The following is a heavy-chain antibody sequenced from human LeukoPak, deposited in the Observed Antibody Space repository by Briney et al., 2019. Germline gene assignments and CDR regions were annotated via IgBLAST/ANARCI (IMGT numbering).Heavy chain of an antibody. J-gene: IGHJ5*02. CDR2: IYYSGST. D-gene: IGHD3-9*01. CDR1: GGSISSHY. CDR3: ARYAIRNWFDP. Sequence: PSETLSLTCTVSGGSISSHYWSWIRQPPGKGLEWIGDIYYSGSTNYNPSLKSRVTISVDTSKNQFSLKLSSVTAADTAVYYCARYAIRNWFDPWGQGTLVTVSS. V-gene: IGHV4-59*11.